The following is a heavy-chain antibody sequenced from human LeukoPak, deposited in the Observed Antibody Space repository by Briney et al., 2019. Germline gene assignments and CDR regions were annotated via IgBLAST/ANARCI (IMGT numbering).Heavy chain of an antibody. V-gene: IGHV4-4*07. Sequence: KPSETLSLTCTVSGGSINNYYWSWIRQPAGKGLEWIGRIYTSGSTNYKPSLKSRVTMSVDTSKNQFSLKLSSVTAADTAVYYCARSSPSSYYYDSSGYYRRSYWYFDLWGRGTLVTVSS. CDR1: GGSINNYY. CDR3: ARSSPSSYYYDSSGYYRRSYWYFDL. D-gene: IGHD3-22*01. J-gene: IGHJ2*01. CDR2: IYTSGST.